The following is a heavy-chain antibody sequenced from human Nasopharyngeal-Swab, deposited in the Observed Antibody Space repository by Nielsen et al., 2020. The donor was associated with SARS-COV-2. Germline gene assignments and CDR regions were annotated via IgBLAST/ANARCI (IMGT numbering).Heavy chain of an antibody. Sequence: ASVKVSCKASGYTFTSYDITWVRQATGQGFEWMGRMNPDSANTGYAQNFQGRVTMTGNTSISTAYMELTGLRSEDTAVYYCARARGVRGVFSGRYYYYSMDVWGKGTTVTVSS. J-gene: IGHJ6*03. CDR3: ARARGVRGVFSGRYYYYSMDV. V-gene: IGHV1-8*01. CDR2: MNPDSANT. D-gene: IGHD3-10*01. CDR1: GYTFTSYD.